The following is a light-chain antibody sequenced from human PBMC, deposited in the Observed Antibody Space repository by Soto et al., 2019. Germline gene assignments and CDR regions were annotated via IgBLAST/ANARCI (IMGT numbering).Light chain of an antibody. CDR1: QGISND. V-gene: IGKV1-6*01. J-gene: IGKJ1*01. Sequence: AIQMTQSPSSLSASVGDRVTIACRASQGISNDLGWYQQKPGTAPKLLIYAASNLQSGVPSRFSGSGSGTDFTLIISSLQPEDFATYFCAQDYTFPRTFGQGTKVDIK. CDR3: AQDYTFPRT. CDR2: AAS.